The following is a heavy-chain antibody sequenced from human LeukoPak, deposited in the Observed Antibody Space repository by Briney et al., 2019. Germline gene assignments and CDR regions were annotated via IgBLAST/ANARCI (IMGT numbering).Heavy chain of an antibody. V-gene: IGHV4-4*07. J-gene: IGHJ2*01. CDR3: ARDRGITMVRGKNWYFDL. CDR1: GRSFSGYY. CDR2: IYTSGST. D-gene: IGHD3-10*01. Sequence: SETLSLTCAVYGRSFSGYYWSWIRQPAGKGLEWIGRIYTSGSTNYNPSLKSRVTMSVDTSKNQFSLKLSSVTAADTAVYYCARDRGITMVRGKNWYFDLWGRGTLVTVSS.